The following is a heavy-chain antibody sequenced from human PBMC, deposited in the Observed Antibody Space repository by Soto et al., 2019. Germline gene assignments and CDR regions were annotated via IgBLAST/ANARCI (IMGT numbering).Heavy chain of an antibody. Sequence: ASVKVSCKASGYTFSDFDINWLQQAAGQGPEWMGWMNAKSGDTFSAQRLQGKFNMTWDTSLSTAYMEVGSLTSDDAAIYYCARGNPFNYAGFNVWGQGXTVTV. D-gene: IGHD3-16*01. V-gene: IGHV1-8*01. J-gene: IGHJ6*02. CDR1: GYTFSDFD. CDR3: ARGNPFNYAGFNV. CDR2: MNAKSGDT.